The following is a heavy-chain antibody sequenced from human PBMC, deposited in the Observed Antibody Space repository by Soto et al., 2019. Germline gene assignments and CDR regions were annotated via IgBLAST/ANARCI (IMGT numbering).Heavy chain of an antibody. CDR2: INPSGGST. CDR3: ARVGDYVWGSYRHLDY. Sequence: ASVKVSCKASGYTFTSYYMHWVRQAPGQGLEWMGIINPSGGSTSYAQKFQGRVTMTRDTSTSTVYMELSSLRSEDTAVYYCARVGDYVWGSYRHLDYWGQGTLVTVSS. D-gene: IGHD3-16*02. V-gene: IGHV1-46*01. CDR1: GYTFTSYY. J-gene: IGHJ4*02.